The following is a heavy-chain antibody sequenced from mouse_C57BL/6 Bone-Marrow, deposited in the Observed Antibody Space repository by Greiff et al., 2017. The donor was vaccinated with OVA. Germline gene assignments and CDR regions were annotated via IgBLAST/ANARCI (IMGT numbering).Heavy chain of an antibody. Sequence: QVQLQQSGPELVKPGASVKISCKASGYAFSSSWMNWVKQRPGKGLEWIGRIYPGDGDTNYNGKFKGKATLTADKSSSTAYMQLSSLTSEDSAVYFCARGKKNSNVGDYWGQGTTLTVSS. D-gene: IGHD2-5*01. J-gene: IGHJ2*01. CDR1: GYAFSSSW. CDR2: IYPGDGDT. CDR3: ARGKKNSNVGDY. V-gene: IGHV1-82*01.